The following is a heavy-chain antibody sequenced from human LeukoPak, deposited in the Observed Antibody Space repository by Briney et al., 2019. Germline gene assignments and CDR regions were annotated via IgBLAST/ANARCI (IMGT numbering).Heavy chain of an antibody. J-gene: IGHJ4*02. CDR3: ARNVLRFLEWSYYFDY. D-gene: IGHD3-3*01. Sequence: GSSVKVSCKASGGTFSSYAISWVRQAPGQGLEWMGRIIPILGIANYAQKFQGRVTITADKSTSTAYMELSSLRSEDTAAYYCARNVLRFLEWSYYFDYWGQGTLVTVSS. CDR2: IIPILGIA. CDR1: GGTFSSYA. V-gene: IGHV1-69*04.